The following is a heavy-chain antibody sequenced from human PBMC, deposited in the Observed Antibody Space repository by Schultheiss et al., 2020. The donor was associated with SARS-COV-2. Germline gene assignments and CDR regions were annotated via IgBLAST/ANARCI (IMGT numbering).Heavy chain of an antibody. CDR2: INHSGST. CDR3: ARGRGYCSGGSCYLPTHYYYFGTDV. CDR1: GGSFSGYY. D-gene: IGHD2-15*01. V-gene: IGHV4-34*01. Sequence: SETLSLTCAVYGGSFSGYYWSWIRQPPGKGLEWIGEINHSGSTNYNPSLKSRVTISVDTSKNQFSLKLSSVTAADTAVYYCARGRGYCSGGSCYLPTHYYYFGTDVWGQGATVTVSS. J-gene: IGHJ6*02.